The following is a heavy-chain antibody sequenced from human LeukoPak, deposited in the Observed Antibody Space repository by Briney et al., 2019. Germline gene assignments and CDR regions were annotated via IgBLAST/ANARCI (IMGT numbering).Heavy chain of an antibody. Sequence: PSETLSLTCTVSGGSISSSSYYWGWIRQPPGKGLEWIGYIYYSGSTYYNPSLKSRVTISVDTSKNQFSLKLSSVTAADTAVYYCARGGQWFHPQSYYFDYWGQGTLVTVSS. CDR3: ARGGQWFHPQSYYFDY. D-gene: IGHD3-22*01. CDR2: IYYSGST. J-gene: IGHJ4*02. V-gene: IGHV4-39*07. CDR1: GGSISSSSYY.